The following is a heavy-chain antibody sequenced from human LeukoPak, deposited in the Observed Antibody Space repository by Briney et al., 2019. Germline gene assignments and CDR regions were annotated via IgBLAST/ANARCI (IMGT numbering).Heavy chain of an antibody. CDR3: AKDWAGSDRRYYFDY. Sequence: GGSLRLSCAASGFTFSSYAMSWVRQAPEKGLEWVSAISGSGGSTYYADSVKGRFTISRDNSQNTLFLQMNSLRAEDSAVYYCAKDWAGSDRRYYFDYWGQGTLVTVSS. V-gene: IGHV3-23*01. CDR1: GFTFSSYA. CDR2: ISGSGGST. J-gene: IGHJ4*02. D-gene: IGHD3-22*01.